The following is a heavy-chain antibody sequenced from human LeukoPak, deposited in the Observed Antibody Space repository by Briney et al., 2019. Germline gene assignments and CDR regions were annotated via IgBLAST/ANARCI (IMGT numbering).Heavy chain of an antibody. CDR3: ARDSGTTGEVKFDP. V-gene: IGHV4-4*07. Sequence: PSETLSLTCTVSGGSIHSYWSWIRQPAGKGLEWIGRISGSGTITYNPALQSRLTISIDTSKNQFSLKLMSVTAADMAVYYCARDSGTTGEVKFDPWGQGTLVTVSS. CDR2: ISGSGTI. CDR1: GGSIHSY. D-gene: IGHD3-10*01. J-gene: IGHJ5*02.